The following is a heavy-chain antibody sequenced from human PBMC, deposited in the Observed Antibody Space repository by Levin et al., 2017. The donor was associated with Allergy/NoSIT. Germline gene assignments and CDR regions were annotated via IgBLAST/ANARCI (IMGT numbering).Heavy chain of an antibody. CDR2: IGSAGDT. CDR3: ARELADFNGDYGWYLDL. CDR1: GFTFSRSD. V-gene: IGHV3-13*04. Sequence: PSGGSLRLSCAASGFTFSRSDMHWVRQVTGKGLEWVSAIGSAGDTYYAASVKGRFTISRENGKNSLYLQMNNLRAGDTAVYHCARELADFNGDYGWYLDLWGRGTLVTVSS. J-gene: IGHJ2*01. D-gene: IGHD4-17*01.